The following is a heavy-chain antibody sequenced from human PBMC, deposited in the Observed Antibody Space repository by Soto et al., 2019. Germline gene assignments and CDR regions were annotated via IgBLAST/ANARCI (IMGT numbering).Heavy chain of an antibody. CDR2: VHYSGNT. V-gene: IGHV4-30-4*01. J-gene: IGHJ4*02. CDR1: GGSIRSGDYY. D-gene: IGHD6-13*01. Sequence: PSETLSLTCTVSGGSIRSGDYYWSWIRQTPERGLEWCGYVHYSGNTFYNPSLKSRATISLDTPRNQFSLNLSSVTAADSAVYYCAREIMAADHFDYWGQGTLVTVS. CDR3: AREIMAADHFDY.